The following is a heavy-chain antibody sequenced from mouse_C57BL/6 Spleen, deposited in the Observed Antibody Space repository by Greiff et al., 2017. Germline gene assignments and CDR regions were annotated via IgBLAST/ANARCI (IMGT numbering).Heavy chain of an antibody. CDR1: GFTFSNYW. J-gene: IGHJ2*01. CDR3: TVPYFDY. V-gene: IGHV6-3*01. Sequence: VQLKESGGGLVQPGGSMKLSCVASGFTFSNYWLNWVRQSPEKGLEWVAQIRLKSDNYATHYAESVKGRFTISRDDSKSSVYLQMNNLRAEDTGIYYCTVPYFDYWGQGTTLTVSS. D-gene: IGHD5-1*01. CDR2: IRLKSDNYAT.